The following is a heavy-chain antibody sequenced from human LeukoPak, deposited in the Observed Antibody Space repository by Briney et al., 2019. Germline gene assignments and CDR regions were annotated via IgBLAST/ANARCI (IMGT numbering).Heavy chain of an antibody. V-gene: IGHV4-34*01. D-gene: IGHD3-10*01. J-gene: IGHJ5*02. CDR1: GGSISSYY. CDR3: ARGLLDGFGELYNWFDP. CDR2: INHSGST. Sequence: LETLSLTCTVSGGSISSYYWSWIRQPPGKGLEWIGEINHSGSTNYNPSLKSRVTISVDTSKNQFSLKLSSVTAADTAVYYCARGLLDGFGELYNWFDPWGQGTLVTVSS.